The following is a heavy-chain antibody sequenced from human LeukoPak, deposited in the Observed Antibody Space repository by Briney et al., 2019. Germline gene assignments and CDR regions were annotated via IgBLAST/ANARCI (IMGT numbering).Heavy chain of an antibody. J-gene: IGHJ4*02. V-gene: IGHV1-8*02. CDR3: ARDYGSGSLIDY. Sequence: ASVKVSCKASGYTFTSYDINWVRQATGQGLEWMGWMNPNSGNTGYAQKFQGRVTMTTDTSTSTAYMELRSLRSDDTAVYYCARDYGSGSLIDYWGQGTLVTVSS. CDR2: MNPNSGNT. CDR1: GYTFTSYD. D-gene: IGHD3-10*01.